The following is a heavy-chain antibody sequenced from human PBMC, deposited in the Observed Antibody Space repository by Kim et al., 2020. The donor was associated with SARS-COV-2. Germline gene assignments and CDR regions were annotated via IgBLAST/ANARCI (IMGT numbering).Heavy chain of an antibody. Sequence: GGSLRLSCAASGFTVSSNYMSWVRQAPGKGLEWVSVIYSGGSTYYADSVKGRFTISRDNSKNTLYLQMNSLRAEDTAVYYCARDYSYCGGDCYSVAFDIWGQGTIVTASA. CDR2: IYSGGST. CDR1: GFTVSSNY. V-gene: IGHV3-66*01. J-gene: IGHJ3*02. CDR3: ARDYSYCGGDCYSVAFDI. D-gene: IGHD2-21*02.